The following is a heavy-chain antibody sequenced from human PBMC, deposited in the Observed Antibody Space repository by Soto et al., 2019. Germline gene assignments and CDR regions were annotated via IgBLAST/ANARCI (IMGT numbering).Heavy chain of an antibody. CDR1: AFIFNDHY. Sequence: ESGGGSVKPGGPLRLSCEASAFIFNDHYMSWIRQAPGKGLEWVAYISSSGSTVYYAGSVEGRFTISRDNFKNSLSLQMDSLTADDTAVYYCARGLRSSYTSGWFFDFWGQGTLVTVSS. CDR3: ARGLRSSYTSGWFFDF. D-gene: IGHD6-19*01. J-gene: IGHJ4*02. CDR2: ISSSGSTV. V-gene: IGHV3-11*01.